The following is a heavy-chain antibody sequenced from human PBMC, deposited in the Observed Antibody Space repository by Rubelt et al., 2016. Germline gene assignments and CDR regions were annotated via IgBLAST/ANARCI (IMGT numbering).Heavy chain of an antibody. CDR1: GFTFSNYG. Sequence: GRSLRLSCAASGFTFSNYGMHWVRQAPGKGLEWVAIIWYDGGNKYYADSVKGRFTISRDNSKNTLYLQMSSLGVEDTGVYYCARDRVAVRGCFDSWGQGTLVTVSS. CDR3: ARDRVAVRGCFDS. D-gene: IGHD6-6*01. J-gene: IGHJ5*01. CDR2: IWYDGGNK. V-gene: IGHV3-33*01.